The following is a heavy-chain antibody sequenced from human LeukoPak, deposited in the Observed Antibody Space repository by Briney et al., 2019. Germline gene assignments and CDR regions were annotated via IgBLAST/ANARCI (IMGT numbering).Heavy chain of an antibody. CDR3: ARTGPAYYYDYVWGSYPRFDY. V-gene: IGHV4-34*01. D-gene: IGHD3-16*02. CDR2: INHSGST. CDR1: GGSFSGYY. Sequence: SETLSLTCAVYGGSFSGYYWSWIRQPPGKGLEWIGEINHSGSTSYNPSLKSRVTISVDTSKNQFSLKLSSVTAADTAVYYCARTGPAYYYDYVWGSYPRFDYWGQGTLVTVSS. J-gene: IGHJ4*02.